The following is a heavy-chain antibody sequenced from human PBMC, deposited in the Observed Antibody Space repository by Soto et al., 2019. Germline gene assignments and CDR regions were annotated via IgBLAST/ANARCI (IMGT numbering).Heavy chain of an antibody. J-gene: IGHJ1*01. D-gene: IGHD2-8*01. CDR1: GFTFSSYA. Sequence: GGSLRLSCAASGFTFSSYAMHWVRQAPGKGLEWVAVISYDGSNKYYADSVKGRFTISRDNSKNTLYLQMNSLRAEDTAVYYCAREEGTVVLMEYAIRGYFEHWGQGTLVTVSS. CDR2: ISYDGSNK. V-gene: IGHV3-30*04. CDR3: AREEGTVVLMEYAIRGYFEH.